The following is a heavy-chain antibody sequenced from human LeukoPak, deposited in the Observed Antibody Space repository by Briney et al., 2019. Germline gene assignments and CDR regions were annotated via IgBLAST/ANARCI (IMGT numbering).Heavy chain of an antibody. CDR1: GYTLTELS. D-gene: IGHD3-10*01. J-gene: IGHJ3*02. V-gene: IGHV1-24*01. CDR3: ATEWSYGSGSYYNRPPNDAFDI. CDR2: FYPEDGET. Sequence: ASVKVSCKVSGYTLTELSMHWVRQAPGKGLEWMGGFYPEDGETIYAQKFQGRVTMTEDTSTDTAYMELSSLRSEDTAVYYCATEWSYGSGSYYNRPPNDAFDIWGQGTMVTVSS.